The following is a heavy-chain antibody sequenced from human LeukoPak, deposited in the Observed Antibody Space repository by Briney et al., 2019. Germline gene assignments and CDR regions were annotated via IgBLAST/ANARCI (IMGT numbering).Heavy chain of an antibody. D-gene: IGHD2-21*02. Sequence: GGSLRLSCAGSGFTFSSYGLRWVRQAPGKGLDWVSYISSSGTAIYYADSVKGRFTISRDNARSSLYLQMNSLSGEDTAVYYCAASGVVTGSPHGFDIWGQGTMVTVSS. V-gene: IGHV3-48*03. CDR1: GFTFSSYG. CDR3: AASGVVTGSPHGFDI. CDR2: ISSSGTAI. J-gene: IGHJ3*02.